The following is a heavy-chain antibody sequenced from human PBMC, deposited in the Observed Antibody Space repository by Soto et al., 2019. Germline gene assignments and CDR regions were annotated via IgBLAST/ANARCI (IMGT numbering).Heavy chain of an antibody. Sequence: ASETLSLTCAVSGYSINSGGYFWGWIRQPPGKGLEWIGSVFHSGTTYSNPSLKSRITISVDTSKNQFSLDLRSVTAADTAVYYCARDPHYYENIDYLDYWGQGTLVTVSS. CDR3: ARDPHYYENIDYLDY. CDR2: VFHSGTT. D-gene: IGHD3-22*01. J-gene: IGHJ4*02. CDR1: GYSINSGGYF. V-gene: IGHV4-38-2*02.